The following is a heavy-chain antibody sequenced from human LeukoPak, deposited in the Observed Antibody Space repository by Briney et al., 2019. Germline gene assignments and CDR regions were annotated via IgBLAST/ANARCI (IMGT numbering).Heavy chain of an antibody. CDR1: GGSISSYY. V-gene: IGHV4-59*01. CDR3: ARDSGPNYYYYYGMDV. D-gene: IGHD5-12*01. CDR2: IYYSGST. J-gene: IGHJ6*02. Sequence: PSETLSLTCTVSGGSISSYYWSWIRQPPGKGLEWIGYIYYSGSTNYNPSLRRRVTISVDTSKNQFSLKLSSVTAADTAVYYCARDSGPNYYYYYGMDVWGQGTTVTVSS.